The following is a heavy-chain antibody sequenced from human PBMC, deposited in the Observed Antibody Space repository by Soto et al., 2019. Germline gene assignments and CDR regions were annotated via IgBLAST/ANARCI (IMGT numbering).Heavy chain of an antibody. CDR2: ISGSGGST. CDR1: GFTFICYA. J-gene: IGHJ3*02. CDR3: AKSPGNQLVGFDI. Sequence: GGSLRLSCAASGFTFICYAISWVRQAPGKGLEWVSAISGSGGSTYYADSVKGRFTISRDNSKNTLYLQMNSLRAEDTAVYYCAKSPGNQLVGFDIWGQGTMVTVSS. D-gene: IGHD2-2*01. V-gene: IGHV3-23*01.